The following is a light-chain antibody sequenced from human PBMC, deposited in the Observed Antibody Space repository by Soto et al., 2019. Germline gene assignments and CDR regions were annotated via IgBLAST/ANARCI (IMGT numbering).Light chain of an antibody. V-gene: IGLV2-14*01. Sequence: QSALTQPASVSGSPGQSIIISCTGTSSDVGGYNYVSWYQQYPGKAPKLMIYEVSNRPSGVSNRFSGSKSGDTASLTISGLKAEDEADYYCSSYTSSSFYVFGAGTKLTVL. J-gene: IGLJ1*01. CDR2: EVS. CDR1: SSDVGGYNY. CDR3: SSYTSSSFYV.